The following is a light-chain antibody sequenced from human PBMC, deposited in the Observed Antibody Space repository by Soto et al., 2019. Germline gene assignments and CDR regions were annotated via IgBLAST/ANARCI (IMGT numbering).Light chain of an antibody. CDR2: GAS. CDR1: QTISSY. Sequence: DIQMTQSPSSLSASVGDRITITCRPSQTISSYLNWYXQKTGKXTXLLIYGASSLQTGVPSRFSGSGSGTEVTLTISSLQPEDVATYFCQQSYITPWTFGQGTKVDI. V-gene: IGKV1-39*01. CDR3: QQSYITPWT. J-gene: IGKJ1*01.